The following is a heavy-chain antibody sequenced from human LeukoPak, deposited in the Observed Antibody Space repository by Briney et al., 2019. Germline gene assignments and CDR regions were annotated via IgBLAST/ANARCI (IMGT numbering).Heavy chain of an antibody. V-gene: IGHV3-33*01. Sequence: PGRSLRLSCAASGFTFSSYGMHWVRQAPGKGLEWVAVIWNDGSNKYYADSVKGRFTISRDNSKNTLYLQMNSLRAEDTAVYYCASQGYNEANSVSYYYMDVWGKGTTVSVSS. J-gene: IGHJ6*03. D-gene: IGHD5-24*01. CDR3: ASQGYNEANSVSYYYMDV. CDR1: GFTFSSYG. CDR2: IWNDGSNK.